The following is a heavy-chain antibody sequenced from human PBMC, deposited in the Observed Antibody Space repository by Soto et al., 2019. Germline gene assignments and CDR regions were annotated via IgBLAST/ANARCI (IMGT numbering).Heavy chain of an antibody. V-gene: IGHV1-3*01. D-gene: IGHD3-10*01. CDR3: ARDLWFGIWVDYSMEV. J-gene: IGHJ6*02. Sequence: ASVKVSCKASGYTFTSYAMHWVRQAPGQRLEWMGWINAGNGNTKYSQKFQGRVTITRDTSASTAYMELSSLRSEDTAVYYCARDLWFGIWVDYSMEVWGQGTTVTVSS. CDR1: GYTFTSYA. CDR2: INAGNGNT.